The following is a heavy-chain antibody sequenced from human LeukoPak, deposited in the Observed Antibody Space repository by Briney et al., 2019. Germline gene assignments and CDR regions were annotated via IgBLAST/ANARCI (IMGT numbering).Heavy chain of an antibody. V-gene: IGHV1-18*01. D-gene: IGHD2-15*01. CDR3: ASGHCSGGSCLDAFDI. CDR2: ISAYNGNT. Sequence: ASVKVSCKASGYTFTGYGISWVRQAPGQGLEWMGWISAYNGNTNYAQKLQGRVTMTTDTSTSTAYMELRSLRSDDTAVYYCASGHCSGGSCLDAFDIWGQGTMVTVSS. J-gene: IGHJ3*02. CDR1: GYTFTGYG.